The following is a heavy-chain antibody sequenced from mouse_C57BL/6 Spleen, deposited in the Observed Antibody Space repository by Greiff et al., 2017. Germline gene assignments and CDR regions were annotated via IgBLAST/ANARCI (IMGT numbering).Heavy chain of an antibody. D-gene: IGHD2-3*01. V-gene: IGHV1-5*01. CDR2: IYPGNSDT. Sequence: VQLQQSGTVLARPGASVKMSCKTSGYTFTSYWMHWVKQRPGQGLAWIGAIYPGNSDTSYNQKFKGKAKLTAVTSASTAYMELSSLTNEDSAVYYCTTIYDGYPFDYWGQGTTLTVSS. CDR3: TTIYDGYPFDY. CDR1: GYTFTSYW. J-gene: IGHJ2*01.